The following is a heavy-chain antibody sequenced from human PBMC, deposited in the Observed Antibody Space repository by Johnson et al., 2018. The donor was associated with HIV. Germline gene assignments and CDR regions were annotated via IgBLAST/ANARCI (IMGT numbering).Heavy chain of an antibody. V-gene: IGHV3-30*04. CDR2: ISYDGSKK. CDR1: GFTFSNFA. J-gene: IGHJ3*02. CDR3: AREKIRAFDI. Sequence: QVQLVESGGGVVQPGRSLRLSCAASGFTFSNFAMHWVRQAPGKGLEWVVVISYDGSKKFYADSVKGRFTISRDNSKNTLFLQINSLRAEDTAVYYCAREKIRAFDIWGQGTMVTVSS.